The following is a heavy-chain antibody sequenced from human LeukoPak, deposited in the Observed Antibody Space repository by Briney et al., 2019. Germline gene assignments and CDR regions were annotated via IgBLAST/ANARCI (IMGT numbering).Heavy chain of an antibody. Sequence: GGSLRLXCAASGFTVSSNYMSWVRQAPGKGLEWVSVIYSGGSTYYADSVKGRFTISRDNSKNTLYLQMNSLRAEDTAVYYCARDPLEGVSRSFWYFDLWGRGTLVTVSS. CDR2: IYSGGST. J-gene: IGHJ2*01. V-gene: IGHV3-66*02. D-gene: IGHD2-2*01. CDR3: ARDPLEGVSRSFWYFDL. CDR1: GFTVSSNY.